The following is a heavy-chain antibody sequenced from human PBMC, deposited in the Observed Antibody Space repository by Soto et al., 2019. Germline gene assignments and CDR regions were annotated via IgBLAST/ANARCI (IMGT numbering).Heavy chain of an antibody. CDR2: GNHRGST. Sequence: QVQLQQWGAGLLKPSGTLSLTCAVHGGSFSGYFWTWIRQPPGKGLEWIGEGNHRGSTNYHRSLTTRVPISVDTPKNQFSLRLTSVTAADTAVYYCSIRGPTYSGSGSHSGFIDFWGQGTLVSVSS. J-gene: IGHJ4*02. D-gene: IGHD3-10*01. V-gene: IGHV4-34*02. CDR3: SIRGPTYSGSGSHSGFIDF. CDR1: GGSFSGYF.